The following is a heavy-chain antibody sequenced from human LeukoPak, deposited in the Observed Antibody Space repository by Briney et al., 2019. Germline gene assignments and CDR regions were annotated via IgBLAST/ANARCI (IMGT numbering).Heavy chain of an antibody. CDR1: GFIFSNHA. D-gene: IGHD2-15*01. CDR3: ARDFIVVVIAATLSGVLDY. V-gene: IGHV3-30-3*01. Sequence: PGTSLRLSCAASGFIFSNHAMHWVRQAPGKGLEWVAVISYDGSNTYYADSVKGRFTISRDNSKNTLYLQTNSLRAEDTAVYYCARDFIVVVIAATLSGVLDYWGQGTLVTVSS. CDR2: ISYDGSNT. J-gene: IGHJ4*02.